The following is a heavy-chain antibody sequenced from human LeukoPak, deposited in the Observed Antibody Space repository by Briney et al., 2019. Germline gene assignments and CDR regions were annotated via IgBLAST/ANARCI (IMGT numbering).Heavy chain of an antibody. CDR2: TSSSDAGK. J-gene: IGHJ4*02. V-gene: IGHV3-23*01. CDR3: ANDLGWIQLNLG. D-gene: IGHD5-18*01. CDR1: GFTFNSYW. Sequence: GGSLRLSCVASGFTFNSYWMSWVRQDPGKGREWVSATSSSDAGKYYADSVRGRFTISRDNSRNTMYLQMNSLRVEDAAVYYCANDLGWIQLNLGRGQGTLVTVSS.